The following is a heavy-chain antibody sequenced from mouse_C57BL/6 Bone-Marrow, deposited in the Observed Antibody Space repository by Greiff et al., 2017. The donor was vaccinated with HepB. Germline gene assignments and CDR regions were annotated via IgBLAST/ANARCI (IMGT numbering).Heavy chain of an antibody. J-gene: IGHJ1*03. D-gene: IGHD1-1*01. CDR2: INPNNGGN. CDR3: ARYHYYGSSYWYFDV. Sequence: QLQQSGPELVKPGASVKISCKASGYTFPDYYMNWVKQSHGKSLEWIGDINPNNGGNSYNQKFKGKATLTVDKSSSTAYMELRSLTSEDSAVYYCARYHYYGSSYWYFDVWGTGTTVTVSS. V-gene: IGHV1-26*01. CDR1: GYTFPDYY.